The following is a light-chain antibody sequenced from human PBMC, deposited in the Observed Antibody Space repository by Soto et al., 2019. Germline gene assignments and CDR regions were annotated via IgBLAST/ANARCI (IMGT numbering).Light chain of an antibody. Sequence: DIQMTQSPSTLSASLGDIVTITCRASQSISSWLAWYQQKPGKAPKLLIYKASSLESGVPSRFSGSGSGTEFTLTISSLQPDDFATYYCQQYNSYSYTFGQGTRLEI. CDR3: QQYNSYSYT. CDR2: KAS. CDR1: QSISSW. J-gene: IGKJ5*01. V-gene: IGKV1-5*03.